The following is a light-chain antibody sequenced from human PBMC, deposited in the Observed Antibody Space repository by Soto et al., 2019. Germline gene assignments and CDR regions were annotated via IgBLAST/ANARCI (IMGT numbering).Light chain of an antibody. CDR2: GNS. CDR3: QSYDSSLSVV. CDR1: GSNIGAGYD. Sequence: QSVLTQPPSVSGAPGRRVTISGPGRGSNIGAGYDVHWYQQLPGTAPKPLIYGNSNRPSGVPDRFSGSKSGTSASLAITGLQAEDEADYYCQSYDSSLSVVFGGGTKLTVL. J-gene: IGLJ2*01. V-gene: IGLV1-40*01.